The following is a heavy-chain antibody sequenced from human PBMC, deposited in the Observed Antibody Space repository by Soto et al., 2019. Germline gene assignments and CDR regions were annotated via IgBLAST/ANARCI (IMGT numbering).Heavy chain of an antibody. CDR1: GGSISTGDYY. J-gene: IGHJ4*02. CDR3: ARVESGYYRWDFDY. D-gene: IGHD3-22*01. CDR2: IYYSGST. V-gene: IGHV4-30-4*01. Sequence: PSETLSLTCPVSGGSISTGDYYWSWIRQPPGKGLEWIGYIYYSGSTYYNPSLKSRVTIPVDTSKNQFSLKLSSVTAADTAVYYCARVESGYYRWDFDYWGQGTLVTVPS.